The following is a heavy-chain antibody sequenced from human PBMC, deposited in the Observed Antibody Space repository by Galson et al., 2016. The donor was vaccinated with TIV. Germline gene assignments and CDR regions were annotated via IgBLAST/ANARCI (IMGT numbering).Heavy chain of an antibody. Sequence: SLRLSCAASGFTFDDYALHWVRQAPGKGLEWVSGISWNGGVVGSAGSVKGRFTISRDNAKKSLYLQMSSLTTDDTAVYFCCKGSGDAPYYFYMDVWGEGTTVIVSS. CDR2: ISWNGGVV. D-gene: IGHD2-21*01. CDR1: GFTFDDYA. J-gene: IGHJ6*03. CDR3: CKGSGDAPYYFYMDV. V-gene: IGHV3-9*01.